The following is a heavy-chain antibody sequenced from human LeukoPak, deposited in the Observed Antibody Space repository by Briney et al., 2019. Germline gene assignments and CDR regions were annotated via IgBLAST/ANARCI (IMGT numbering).Heavy chain of an antibody. D-gene: IGHD3-22*01. CDR2: MNPNSGNT. CDR3: ARVWSYYYDSSGDIDY. V-gene: IGHV1-8*01. J-gene: IGHJ4*02. CDR1: GYTFTSYD. Sequence: GASVKVSCKASGYTFTSYDINWVRQATGQGLEWMGWMNPNSGNTGYAQKFQGRVTITADKSTSTAYMELSSLRSEDTAVYYCARVWSYYYDSSGDIDYWGQGTLVTVSS.